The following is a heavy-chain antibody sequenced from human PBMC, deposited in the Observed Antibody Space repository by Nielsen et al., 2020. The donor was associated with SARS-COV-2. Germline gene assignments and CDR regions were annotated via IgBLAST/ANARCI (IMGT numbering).Heavy chain of an antibody. CDR2: IIPIFGTA. J-gene: IGHJ6*02. V-gene: IGHV1-69*06. Sequence: WVRQAPGQGLEWMGGIIPIFGTANYAQKFQGRVTITADKSTSTAYMELSSLRSEDTAVYYCAREMAIFGEHYYYYYGMDVWGQGTTVTV. D-gene: IGHD3-3*01. CDR3: AREMAIFGEHYYYYYGMDV.